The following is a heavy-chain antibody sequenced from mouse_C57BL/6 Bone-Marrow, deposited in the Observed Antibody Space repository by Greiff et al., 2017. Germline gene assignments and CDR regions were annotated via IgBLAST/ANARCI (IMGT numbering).Heavy chain of an antibody. D-gene: IGHD1-1*01. J-gene: IGHJ2*01. CDR2: IYPGSGNT. V-gene: IGHV1-76*01. Sequence: VQLQESGAELVRPGASVKLSCKASGYTFTDYYINWVKQRPGQGLEWIARIYPGSGNTYYNEKFKGKATLTAEKSSSTAYMQLSSLTSEDSAVYFCAKEGGTYGSSLFDYWGQGTTLTVSS. CDR1: GYTFTDYY. CDR3: AKEGGTYGSSLFDY.